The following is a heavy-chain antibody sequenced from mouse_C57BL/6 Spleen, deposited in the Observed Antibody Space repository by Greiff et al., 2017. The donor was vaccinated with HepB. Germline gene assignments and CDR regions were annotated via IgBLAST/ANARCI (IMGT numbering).Heavy chain of an antibody. V-gene: IGHV5-17*01. CDR2: ISSGSSTI. J-gene: IGHJ3*01. CDR1: GFTFSDYG. Sequence: EVKLVESGGGLVKPGGSLKLSCAASGFTFSDYGMHWVRQAPEKGLEWVAYISSGSSTIYYADTVKGRFTISRDNAKNTLFLQMTSLRSEDTAMYYCARGRSTGFAYWGQGTLVTVSA. CDR3: ARGRSTGFAY.